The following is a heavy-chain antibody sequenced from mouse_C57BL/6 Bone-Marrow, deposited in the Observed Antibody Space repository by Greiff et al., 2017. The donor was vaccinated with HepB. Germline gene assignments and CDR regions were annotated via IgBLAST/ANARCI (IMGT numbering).Heavy chain of an antibody. V-gene: IGHV7-1*01. D-gene: IGHD1-1*01. J-gene: IGHJ4*01. Sequence: EVKVVDSGGGLVQSGRSLRLSCATSGFTFSDFYMEWVRQAPGKGLEWIAASRNKANDYTTEYSASVKGRFIVSRDTSQSILYLQMNALRAEDTAIYYCARDAATDYAMDYWGQGTSVTVSS. CDR1: GFTFSDFY. CDR3: ARDAATDYAMDY. CDR2: SRNKANDYTT.